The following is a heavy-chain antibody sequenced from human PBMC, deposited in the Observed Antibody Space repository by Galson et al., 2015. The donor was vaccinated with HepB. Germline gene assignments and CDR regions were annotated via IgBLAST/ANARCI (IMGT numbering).Heavy chain of an antibody. CDR1: GFTFSSYA. D-gene: IGHD3-22*01. V-gene: IGHV3-23*01. CDR2: ISGSSSST. CDR3: AKERNTMIVVGYFAY. Sequence: SLRLSCAASGFTFSSYAMGWARQAPGKGLEWVSTISGSSSSTFYADSVKGRFTVSRDNSKDTLYLQMNSLRAEDTAVYYCAKERNTMIVVGYFAYWGQGTLVTVSS. J-gene: IGHJ4*02.